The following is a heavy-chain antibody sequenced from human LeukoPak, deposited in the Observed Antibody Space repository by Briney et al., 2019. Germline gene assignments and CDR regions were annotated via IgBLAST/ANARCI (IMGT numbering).Heavy chain of an antibody. Sequence: PGRSLRLSCAASGFTFISYAMHWVRQAPGKGLEWVAVISYDGSNKYYADSVKGRFTISRDNSKNTLYLQMNSLRAEDTAVYYCARANPPMIVVVITTFGAFDIWGQGTMVTVSS. J-gene: IGHJ3*02. CDR1: GFTFISYA. D-gene: IGHD3-22*01. V-gene: IGHV3-30*04. CDR2: ISYDGSNK. CDR3: ARANPPMIVVVITTFGAFDI.